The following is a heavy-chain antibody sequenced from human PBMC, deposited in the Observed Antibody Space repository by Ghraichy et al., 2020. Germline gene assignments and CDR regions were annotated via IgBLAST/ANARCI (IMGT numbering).Heavy chain of an antibody. CDR1: GGSISSSNW. CDR2: IYHSGST. D-gene: IGHD1-1*01. J-gene: IGHJ6*03. V-gene: IGHV4-4*02. CDR3: ARVHWNDEWYYYYYMDV. Sequence: SETLSLTCAVSGGSISSSNWWSWVRQPPGKGLEWIGEIYHSGSTNYNPSLKSRVTISVDKSKNQFSLKLSSVTAADTAVYYCARVHWNDEWYYYYYMDVWGKGTTVTVSS.